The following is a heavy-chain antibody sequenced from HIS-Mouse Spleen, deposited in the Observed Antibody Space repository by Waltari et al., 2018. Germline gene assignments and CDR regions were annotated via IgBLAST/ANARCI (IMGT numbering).Heavy chain of an antibody. CDR2: IYYSGRT. CDR3: AREIPYSSSWYDWYFDL. V-gene: IGHV4-39*07. Sequence: QLQLQESGPGLVKPSETLSLTCTVSGCSLSSSRYYWGGIRQPPGKGLEWIGSIYYSGRTYYNPSLKSRVTISVDTSKNQFSLKLSSVTAADTAVYYCAREIPYSSSWYDWYFDLWGRGTLVTVSS. D-gene: IGHD6-13*01. CDR1: GCSLSSSRYY. J-gene: IGHJ2*01.